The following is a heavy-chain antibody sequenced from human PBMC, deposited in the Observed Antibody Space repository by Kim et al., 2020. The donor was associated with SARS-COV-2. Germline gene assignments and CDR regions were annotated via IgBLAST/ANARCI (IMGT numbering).Heavy chain of an antibody. J-gene: IGHJ4*02. D-gene: IGHD3-3*02. CDR3: ARRLLALGTKGIDS. V-gene: IGHV4-30-2*04. Sequence: NPSLNSRFTISVDTSKNQFSLRMISVTAADTAIYYCARRLLALGTKGIDSWGQGTLVTVSS.